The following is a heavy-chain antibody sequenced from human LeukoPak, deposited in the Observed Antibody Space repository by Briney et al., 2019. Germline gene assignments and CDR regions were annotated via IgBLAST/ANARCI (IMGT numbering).Heavy chain of an antibody. V-gene: IGHV1-18*01. CDR2: ISAYNGNT. J-gene: IGHJ4*02. D-gene: IGHD4-11*01. CDR1: GYTFTSYG. Sequence: ASVKVSCKASGYTFTSYGISWVRQAPGQGLEWMGWISAYNGNTNYAQKFQGRVTMTRDTSISTAYMELSRLRSDDTAVYYCATQMTTVTTLDYWGQGTLVTVSS. CDR3: ATQMTTVTTLDY.